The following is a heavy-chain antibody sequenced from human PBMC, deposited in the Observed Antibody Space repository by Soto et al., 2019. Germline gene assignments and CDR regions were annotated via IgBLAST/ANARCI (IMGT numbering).Heavy chain of an antibody. D-gene: IGHD2-21*02. V-gene: IGHV2-5*02. CDR3: AHSRCGGDCLQSYSSHYYYGMDV. J-gene: IGHJ6*02. Sequence: QITLKESGPPLVKPTQTLTLTCTFSGFSLSTSGVGVGWIRQPPGKALEWLALIYWDDDKRYSPSLKSRLTITKDTSKNQVFLTMTNMDPVDTATYYCAHSRCGGDCLQSYSSHYYYGMDVWGQGTTVTVSS. CDR2: IYWDDDK. CDR1: GFSLSTSGVG.